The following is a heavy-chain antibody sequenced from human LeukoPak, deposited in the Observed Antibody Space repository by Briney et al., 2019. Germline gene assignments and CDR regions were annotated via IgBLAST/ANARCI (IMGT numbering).Heavy chain of an antibody. V-gene: IGHV1-46*01. CDR2: INPSGGST. CDR1: GYSFTSYW. D-gene: IGHD3-9*01. CDR3: ARGGYFDSPPLYYFDY. Sequence: GESLKISCKGSGYSFTSYWIGWVRQMPGKGLEWMGIINPSGGSTSYAQKFQGRVTMTRDTSTSTVYMELSSLRSEDTAVYYCARGGYFDSPPLYYFDYWGQGTLVTVSS. J-gene: IGHJ4*02.